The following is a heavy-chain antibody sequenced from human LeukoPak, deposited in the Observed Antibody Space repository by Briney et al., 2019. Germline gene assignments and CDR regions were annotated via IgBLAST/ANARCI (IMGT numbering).Heavy chain of an antibody. D-gene: IGHD3-22*01. Sequence: SETLSLTCTVSGGSISSYYWSWIRQPPGKGLEWIGYIYYSGSTNYNPSLKSRVTISVDTSKNQFSLELSSVTAADTAVYYCARASYSYDINGWVPFDYWGQGTLVTVSS. J-gene: IGHJ4*02. V-gene: IGHV4-59*01. CDR1: GGSISSYY. CDR3: ARASYSYDINGWVPFDY. CDR2: IYYSGST.